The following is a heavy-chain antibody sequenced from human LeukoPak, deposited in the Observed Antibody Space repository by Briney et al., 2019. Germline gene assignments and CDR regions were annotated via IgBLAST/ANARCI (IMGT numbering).Heavy chain of an antibody. Sequence: ASVKVSCKASGGTFSSYAISWVRQAPGQGLEWMGWINPNSGGTNYAQKFEGRVTMTRDTSITTAYMELSRLTSDDTAVYYCAGEDSGWYVDYWGQGTLVTVSS. CDR2: INPNSGGT. CDR1: GGTFSSYA. V-gene: IGHV1-2*02. J-gene: IGHJ4*02. CDR3: AGEDSGWYVDY. D-gene: IGHD6-19*01.